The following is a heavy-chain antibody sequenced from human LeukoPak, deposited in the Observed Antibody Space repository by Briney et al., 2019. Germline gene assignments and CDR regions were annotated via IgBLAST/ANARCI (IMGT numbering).Heavy chain of an antibody. D-gene: IGHD6-19*01. CDR1: GYTFTGYY. CDR2: INPDAGDT. J-gene: IGHJ3*02. Sequence: ASVKVSCTASGYTFTGYYMHWVRQAPGQGLEWMGRINPDAGDTNYAQTFQGRITMTRDTSISTAYMELSSLKSDDTAVYYCARLSTATRHWLAASDIWGQGTVVTVSS. V-gene: IGHV1-2*06. CDR3: ARLSTATRHWLAASDI.